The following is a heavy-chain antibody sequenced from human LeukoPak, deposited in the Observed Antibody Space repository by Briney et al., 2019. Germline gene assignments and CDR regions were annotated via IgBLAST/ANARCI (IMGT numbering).Heavy chain of an antibody. CDR2: MNPNSGNT. D-gene: IGHD6-13*01. CDR1: GYTFTSYD. CDR3: ARGLLAAAGDYNWFDP. J-gene: IGHJ5*02. Sequence: ASVKVSCKASGYTFTSYDINWVRQATGQGLEWMGWMNPNSGNTGYAQKFQGRVTMTRNTSISTAYMELSSLRSEDTAVYYCARGLLAAAGDYNWFDPWGQGTLVTVSS. V-gene: IGHV1-8*01.